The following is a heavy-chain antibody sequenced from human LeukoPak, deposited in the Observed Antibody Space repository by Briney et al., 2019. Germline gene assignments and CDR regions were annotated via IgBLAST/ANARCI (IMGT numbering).Heavy chain of an antibody. CDR1: GFTFSSYS. CDR3: ARDYCSGGSCYSFSYYYYMDV. D-gene: IGHD2-15*01. CDR2: IWYDGSNE. Sequence: PGGSLRFSCAASGFTFSSYSMHWVRQAPGKGLEWVTVIWYDGSNEYYADSVRGRFTISRDNSKNTRYLQMNRLSPEDTALYYCARDYCSGGSCYSFSYYYYMDVRGKGTTVTVSS. J-gene: IGHJ6*03. V-gene: IGHV3-33*01.